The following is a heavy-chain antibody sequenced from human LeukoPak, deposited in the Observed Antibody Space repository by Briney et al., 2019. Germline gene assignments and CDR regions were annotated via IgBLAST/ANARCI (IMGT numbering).Heavy chain of an antibody. CDR3: AKSNGYGLVDI. CDR1: GGSFSGYY. CDR2: INHSGST. Sequence: SETLSLTCAVYGGSFSGYYWSWIRQPPGKGLEWIGEINHSGSTNYNPSLKSRVTISVDTSKNQFSLRLNSVTAADTAVYYCAKSNGYGLVDIWGQGTMVTVSS. J-gene: IGHJ3*02. V-gene: IGHV4-34*01. D-gene: IGHD3-10*01.